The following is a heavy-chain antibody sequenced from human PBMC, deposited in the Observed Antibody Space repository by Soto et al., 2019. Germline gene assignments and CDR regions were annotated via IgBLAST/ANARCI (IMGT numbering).Heavy chain of an antibody. D-gene: IGHD5-18*01. CDR2: ISGIGDST. J-gene: IGHJ5*01. CDR3: EMGYSYAPFDS. Sequence: GRSLRLSCAASGFTFSSYAMSCVRQAPGKGLEWVSGISGIGDSTYFADSVKGRFTISRDNSKNTLYLQMSSLRVEDTAVYYCEMGYSYAPFDSCGQGTLVTASS. V-gene: IGHV3-23*01. CDR1: GFTFSSYA.